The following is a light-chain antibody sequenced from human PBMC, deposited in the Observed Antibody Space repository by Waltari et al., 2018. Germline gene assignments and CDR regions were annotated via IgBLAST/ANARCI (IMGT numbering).Light chain of an antibody. CDR2: RDD. CDR1: NSNTGAGQD. J-gene: IGLJ3*02. V-gene: IGLV1-40*01. CDR3: QSYDSGLSAVV. Sequence: QSVLTQPPSVSGAPGQRVTISCTGTNSNTGAGQDVNWYRQVPGSAPKLLIYRDDNRPSGLPGRFSGSKSGTSASLSVTGLLVEEEGEYFCQSYDSGLSAVVFGGGTKLTVL.